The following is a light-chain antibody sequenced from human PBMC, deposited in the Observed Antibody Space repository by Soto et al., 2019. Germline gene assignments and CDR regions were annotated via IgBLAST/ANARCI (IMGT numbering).Light chain of an antibody. CDR2: GAS. CDR1: ESIGSY. CDR3: QHGTT. Sequence: DIQMTQSPSYLAASVCSRGTITCRASESIGSYLNWYQQKPGNAPKFLIYGASSLTSGVPSRFSGSGSATAFTLTISSLQPEDFASYYCQHGTTVGQVTKVEI. V-gene: IGKV1-39*01. J-gene: IGKJ1*01.